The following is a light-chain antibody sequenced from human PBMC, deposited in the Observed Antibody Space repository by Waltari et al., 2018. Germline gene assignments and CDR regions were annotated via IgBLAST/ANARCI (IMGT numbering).Light chain of an antibody. Sequence: EIVLTPSPGTMSVSPGERVTVSCRASQTITGSWLTWYHQKPGQAPRLLICGASNRAPGIPDRFSGSGSGTDFTLTISRLEPEDSAVYYCQQYDGSVVTFGGGTKVEIK. J-gene: IGKJ4*01. CDR3: QQYDGSVVT. CDR2: GAS. V-gene: IGKV3-20*01. CDR1: QTITGSW.